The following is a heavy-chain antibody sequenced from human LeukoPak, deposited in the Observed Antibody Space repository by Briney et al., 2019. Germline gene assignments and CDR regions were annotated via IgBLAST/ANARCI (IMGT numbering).Heavy chain of an antibody. CDR2: ISYDGRDK. V-gene: IGHV3-30*04. Sequence: GGSLRLSCAASGFTFSSYAIQWVRQAPGKGREWMAVISYDGRDKYFADSVKGRFTLSRDNSKNILYLQMNNLRVEDTAVYYCARGGLGLFDYWGQGTLVTVSS. CDR1: GFTFSSYA. D-gene: IGHD3/OR15-3a*01. J-gene: IGHJ4*02. CDR3: ARGGLGLFDY.